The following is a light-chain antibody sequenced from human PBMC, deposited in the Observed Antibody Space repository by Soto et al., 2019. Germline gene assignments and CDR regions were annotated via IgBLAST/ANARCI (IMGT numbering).Light chain of an antibody. CDR2: SAS. CDR1: QGVRDD. CDR3: LQDSNYPLT. J-gene: IGKJ4*01. Sequence: IQHTKSPSSLSASGGNRVTITCRASQGVRDDVGWYQQKPWKAPKLLIYSASTLHSGVPSRFSGSGSGTDFTLTISGLQPEDFATYYWLQDSNYPLTFGGGIKVDVK. V-gene: IGKV1-6*01.